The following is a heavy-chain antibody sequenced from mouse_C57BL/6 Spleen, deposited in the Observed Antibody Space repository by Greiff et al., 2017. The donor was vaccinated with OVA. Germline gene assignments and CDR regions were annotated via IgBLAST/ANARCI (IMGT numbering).Heavy chain of an antibody. V-gene: IGHV5-6*01. J-gene: IGHJ2*01. Sequence: VQRVESGGDLVKPGGSLKLSCAASGFTFSSYGMSWVRQTPDKRLEWVATISSGGSYTYYPDSVKGRFTISRDNAKNTLYLQMSSLKSEDTAMYYCARQGYDYDGFDYWGQGTTLTVSS. CDR2: ISSGGSYT. CDR3: ARQGYDYDGFDY. CDR1: GFTFSSYG. D-gene: IGHD2-4*01.